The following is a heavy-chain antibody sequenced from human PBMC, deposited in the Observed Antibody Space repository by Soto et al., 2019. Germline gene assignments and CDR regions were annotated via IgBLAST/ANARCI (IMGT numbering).Heavy chain of an antibody. CDR3: ARVPDR. Sequence: PSVTLSLTCTVSGCSITDYYWSWIRQPPGKGLEWIGYFSYVRGTNNSPSLKSRVTISVDRSKNQFSLKLSSVTAADTAVYYCARVPDRWGQGTLVTVSS. D-gene: IGHD2-2*01. J-gene: IGHJ5*02. CDR1: GCSITDYY. V-gene: IGHV4-59*12. CDR2: FSYVRGT.